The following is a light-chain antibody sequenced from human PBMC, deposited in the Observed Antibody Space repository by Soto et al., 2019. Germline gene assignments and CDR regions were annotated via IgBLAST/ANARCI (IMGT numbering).Light chain of an antibody. CDR1: QSVSSTY. Sequence: EFVLTQSPCTLSLSPGERATLSCRASQSVSSTYLAWYQHRPGQAPRLLIYDASNRATGIPARFSGSGSGTDFTLTISSLEPEDFAVYYGQQRSNWPPEVTFGQGTRLEIK. CDR2: DAS. V-gene: IGKV3-11*01. J-gene: IGKJ5*01. CDR3: QQRSNWPPEVT.